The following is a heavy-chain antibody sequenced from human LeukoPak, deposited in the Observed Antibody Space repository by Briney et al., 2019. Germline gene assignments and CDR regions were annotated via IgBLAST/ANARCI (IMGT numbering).Heavy chain of an antibody. CDR2: INIEGSTT. D-gene: IGHD2-21*02. Sequence: GGSLRLSCVASGFSLSSYWVHWVRQAPGKGLVWVSRINIEGSTTTYADSVKGRFTISRDNSKNTLYLQMKSLRAEDTAVYYCARTDETAPAEDFQHWGQGTLVTVSS. CDR3: ARTDETAPAEDFQH. J-gene: IGHJ1*01. V-gene: IGHV3-74*03. CDR1: GFSLSSYW.